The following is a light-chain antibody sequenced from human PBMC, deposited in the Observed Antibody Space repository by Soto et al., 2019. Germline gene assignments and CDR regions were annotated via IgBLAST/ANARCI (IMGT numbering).Light chain of an antibody. CDR3: QHSYSTPPT. CDR1: QSISSY. Sequence: DIQMTQSPSSLSASVGDRVTITCRASQSISSYLAWYQQKPGKAPKLLLYAASSWQGGVPSSFSASGSGTDFTLPITSLQPEDFVPSACQHSYSTPPTFGGGTKVESK. J-gene: IGKJ4*01. V-gene: IGKV1-39*01. CDR2: AAS.